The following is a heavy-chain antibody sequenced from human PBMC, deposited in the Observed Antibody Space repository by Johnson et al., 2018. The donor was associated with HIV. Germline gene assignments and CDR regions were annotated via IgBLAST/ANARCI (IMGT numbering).Heavy chain of an antibody. CDR3: ARDL. J-gene: IGHJ3*01. CDR2: ISYDGSNK. CDR1: GFTFSSYA. Sequence: QVQLVESGGGLVRPGGSLRLSCAASGFTFSSYAMHWVRQAPGKGLEWVAVISYDGSNKYYADSVKGRFTISRDNSKNTLYLQMNSLRAEDTALYYCARDLWGQGTMVTVSS. V-gene: IGHV3-30-3*01.